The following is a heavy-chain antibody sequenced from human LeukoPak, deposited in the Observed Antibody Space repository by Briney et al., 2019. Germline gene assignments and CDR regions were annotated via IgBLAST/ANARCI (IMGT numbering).Heavy chain of an antibody. CDR3: ARDNRYCSSTSCYPRHYYYYYMDV. CDR1: GFTFSRYA. CDR2: ISCSGGST. D-gene: IGHD2-2*01. J-gene: IGHJ6*03. Sequence: PGGSLRLSCAASGFTFSRYAMSWVRQAPAKGLEWVSAISCSGGSTYYADSVKGRFTISRDNSKNTLYLQMTSMRAEHTAVYYCARDNRYCSSTSCYPRHYYYYYMDVWGKGTTVTVSS. V-gene: IGHV3-23*01.